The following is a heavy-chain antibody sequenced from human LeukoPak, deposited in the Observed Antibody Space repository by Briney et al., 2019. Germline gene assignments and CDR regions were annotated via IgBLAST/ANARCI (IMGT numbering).Heavy chain of an antibody. Sequence: SETLSLTCTVPGGSISSSSYYWGWIRQPPGKGLEWIGSIYYSGSTYYNPSLKSRVTISVDTSKNQFSLKLSSVTAADTAVYYCAREVGVLRFLEWFDYWGQGTLVTVSS. D-gene: IGHD3-3*01. CDR3: AREVGVLRFLEWFDY. CDR1: GGSISSSSYY. V-gene: IGHV4-39*07. J-gene: IGHJ4*02. CDR2: IYYSGST.